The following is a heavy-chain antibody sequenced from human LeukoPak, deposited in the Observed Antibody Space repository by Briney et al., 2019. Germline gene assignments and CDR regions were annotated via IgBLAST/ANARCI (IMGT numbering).Heavy chain of an antibody. D-gene: IGHD5-18*01. Sequence: SETLSLTCTVSGYSISSGYYWGWIRQPPGKGLEWIGSIYHSGSTYYNPSLKSRVTISVDTSKNQFSLKLSSVTAADTAVYYCARDSMDGYGYQGGDYWGQGTLVTVSS. V-gene: IGHV4-38-2*02. CDR3: ARDSMDGYGYQGGDY. CDR2: IYHSGST. CDR1: GYSISSGYY. J-gene: IGHJ4*02.